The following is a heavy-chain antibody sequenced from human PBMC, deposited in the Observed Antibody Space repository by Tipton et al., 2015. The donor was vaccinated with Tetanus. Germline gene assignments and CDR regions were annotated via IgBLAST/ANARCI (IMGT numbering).Heavy chain of an antibody. CDR3: ARASVRYSGYDSNDAFDI. V-gene: IGHV3-30-3*01. D-gene: IGHD5-12*01. CDR1: GFTFSSYA. J-gene: IGHJ3*02. Sequence: SLRLSCAASGFTFSSYAMHWVRQAPGKGLEWVAVISYDGSNKYYADSVKGRFTISRDNSKNTLYLQMNSLRAEDTAVYYCARASVRYSGYDSNDAFDIWGQGTMITVSS. CDR2: ISYDGSNK.